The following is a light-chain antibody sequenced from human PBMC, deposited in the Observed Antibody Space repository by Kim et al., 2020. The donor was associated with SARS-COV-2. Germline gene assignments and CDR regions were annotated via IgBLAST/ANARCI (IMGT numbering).Light chain of an antibody. J-gene: IGLJ3*02. Sequence: QSVLTQPPSASGTPGQRVTISCSGSSSTIGSNSVNWYRQLPGTAPKLLIYDDNQRPSGVPDRFSGSKSGTSASLAISGLQSDDEADYFCASWDDSLNGPVFGGGTKLTVL. CDR3: ASWDDSLNGPV. CDR1: SSTIGSNS. CDR2: DDN. V-gene: IGLV1-44*01.